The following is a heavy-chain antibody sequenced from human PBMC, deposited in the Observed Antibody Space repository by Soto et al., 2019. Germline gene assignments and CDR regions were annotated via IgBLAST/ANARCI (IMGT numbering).Heavy chain of an antibody. CDR1: GYTFTGYY. CDR2: INAGNGNT. D-gene: IGHD6-13*01. V-gene: IGHV1-2*02. J-gene: IGHJ4*02. Sequence: QGQLVQSGAEVKKPGASVKVSCKASGYTFTGYYMHWVRQAPGQGLEWMAWINAGNGNTKYSQKFQGRVTITRDTSASTAYMELSRLRFDDTAVYYCASEYISSWFDYLGQGTLGPVSS. CDR3: ASEYISSWFDY.